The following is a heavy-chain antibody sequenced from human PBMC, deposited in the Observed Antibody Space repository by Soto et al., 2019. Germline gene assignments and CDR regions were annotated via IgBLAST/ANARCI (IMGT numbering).Heavy chain of an antibody. J-gene: IGHJ6*02. CDR2: INDSGGVT. Sequence: GGSLRLSCAASGFTFSDYAMTWVRQAPGKGLEWVSVINDSGGVTYHADSVRGRFSISRDNSKNTLYLQMNSLRAEDTAVYYCARDGHVPYRNGMDVWGQGTTVTVSS. V-gene: IGHV3-23*01. CDR1: GFTFSDYA. D-gene: IGHD4-4*01. CDR3: ARDGHVPYRNGMDV.